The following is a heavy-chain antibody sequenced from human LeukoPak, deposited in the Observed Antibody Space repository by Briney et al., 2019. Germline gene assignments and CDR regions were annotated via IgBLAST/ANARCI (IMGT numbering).Heavy chain of an antibody. J-gene: IGHJ1*01. V-gene: IGHV1-69*13. CDR3: AESPRGHTIFGVVTNFQH. CDR1: GGTFSSYA. D-gene: IGHD3-3*01. CDR2: IIPIFGTA. Sequence: ASVKVSCKASGGTFSSYAISWVRQAPGQGLEWMGGIIPIFGTANYAQKFQGRVTITADESTSTAYMELSSLRSEDTAVYYCAESPRGHTIFGVVTNFQHWGQGTLVTVSS.